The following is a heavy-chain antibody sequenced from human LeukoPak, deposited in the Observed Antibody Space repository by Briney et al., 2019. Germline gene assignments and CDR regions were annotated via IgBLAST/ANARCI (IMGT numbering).Heavy chain of an antibody. V-gene: IGHV4-34*01. CDR3: ARGLYTGYPMD. CDR1: GGSLTNYY. D-gene: IGHD5-12*01. CDR2: INHSGST. J-gene: IGHJ4*02. Sequence: PSETLSLTCAVSGGSLTNYYWSWIRQPPGKGLEWIGEINHSGSTNNNPSLKSRITISVDTSKNQFSLKLRSVTAADSAVYYCARGLYTGYPMDWGQGTLVTVSS.